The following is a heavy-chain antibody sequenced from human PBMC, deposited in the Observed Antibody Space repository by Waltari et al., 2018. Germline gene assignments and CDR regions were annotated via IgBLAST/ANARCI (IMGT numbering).Heavy chain of an antibody. CDR2: INHSGST. Sequence: QVQLQQWGAGLLKPSETLSLTCAVSGGSFSGYYWSWIRQPPGKGLEWIGEINHSGSTNYNPSLKSRVTISVDTSKNQFSLKLSSVTAADTAVYYCGYGGSFFDYWGQGTLVTVSS. CDR3: GYGGSFFDY. CDR1: GGSFSGYY. D-gene: IGHD2-15*01. V-gene: IGHV4-34*01. J-gene: IGHJ4*02.